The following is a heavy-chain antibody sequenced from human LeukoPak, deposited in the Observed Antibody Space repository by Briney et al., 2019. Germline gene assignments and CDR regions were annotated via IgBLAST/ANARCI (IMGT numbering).Heavy chain of an antibody. V-gene: IGHV1-69*13. CDR1: GYTFTDYY. D-gene: IGHD3-9*01. J-gene: IGHJ6*02. CDR3: ARDIQYDILTGYTDYYYYGMDV. Sequence: ASVKVSCKASGYTFTDYYIHWVRQAPGQGLEWMGGIIPIFGTANYAQKFQGRVTITADESTSTAYMELSNLRSEDTAVYYCARDIQYDILTGYTDYYYYGMDVWGQGTTVTVSS. CDR2: IIPIFGTA.